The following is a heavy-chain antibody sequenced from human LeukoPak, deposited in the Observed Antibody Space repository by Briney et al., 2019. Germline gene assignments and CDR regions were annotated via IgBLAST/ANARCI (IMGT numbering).Heavy chain of an antibody. Sequence: QSGRSLRLSCAASGFTFSSYAMHGVRQAPGKGLEWVAVISYDGSNKYYADSVKGRFTISSDNSKNTLYLQINSLRAEDTAVYYCARAGHYYDSSGYTQYYFDYWGQGTLVTVSS. J-gene: IGHJ4*02. CDR2: ISYDGSNK. CDR3: ARAGHYYDSSGYTQYYFDY. CDR1: GFTFSSYA. V-gene: IGHV3-30*01. D-gene: IGHD3-22*01.